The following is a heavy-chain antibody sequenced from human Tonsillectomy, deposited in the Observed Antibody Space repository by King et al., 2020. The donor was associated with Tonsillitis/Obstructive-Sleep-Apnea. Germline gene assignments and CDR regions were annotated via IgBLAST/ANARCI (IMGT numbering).Heavy chain of an antibody. Sequence: QLVQSGAEVKKPGESLTISCKGSGYSFTSYCIGWVRQMPGKGLELMGIINLCDSDSRYIPSFQGHVTISADKSISTAYLQWSSLKASDTAMYYCGRLPGCPHYFFYMDVWGKGTTVTVSS. CDR2: INLCDSDS. CDR1: GYSFTSYC. D-gene: IGHD1-1*01. CDR3: GRLPGCPHYFFYMDV. J-gene: IGHJ6*03. V-gene: IGHV5-51*01.